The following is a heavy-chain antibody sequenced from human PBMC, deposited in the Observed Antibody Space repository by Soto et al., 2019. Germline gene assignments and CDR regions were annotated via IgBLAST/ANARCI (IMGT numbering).Heavy chain of an antibody. CDR1: GFTFSDSY. Sequence: PGGSLRLSCAASGFTFSDSYMSWIRQAPGKGLEWISYITFSGNTVYYADSLKGRFTISRDNAKNSLYLQMNRLRAEDTAVYYCARGPPNWNYSFFDYWGQGTLVTVSS. J-gene: IGHJ4*02. V-gene: IGHV3-11*01. CDR3: ARGPPNWNYSFFDY. D-gene: IGHD1-7*01. CDR2: ITFSGNTV.